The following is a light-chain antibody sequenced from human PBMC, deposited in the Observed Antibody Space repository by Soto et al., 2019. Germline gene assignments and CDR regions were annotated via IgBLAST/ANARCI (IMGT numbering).Light chain of an antibody. Sequence: DIQMTQSPSSLSASVGDRVTITCRASQSISSYLNWYQQKPGKAPKLLIYAATSLQSWVPSRFSGSRSGTDFTLTISSLQPEDFATYYCQQSYSTPRTFGHGTKVEIK. CDR2: AAT. CDR3: QQSYSTPRT. V-gene: IGKV1-39*01. J-gene: IGKJ1*01. CDR1: QSISSY.